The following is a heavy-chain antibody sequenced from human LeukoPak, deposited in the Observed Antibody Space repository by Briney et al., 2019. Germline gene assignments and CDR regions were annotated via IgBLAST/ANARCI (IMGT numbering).Heavy chain of an antibody. D-gene: IGHD2-8*01. J-gene: IGHJ4*02. CDR2: IRSKAYGGTT. CDR1: GFTFGDYA. V-gene: IGHV3-49*03. CDR3: ARVYRDYFDY. Sequence: QPGRSLRLSCTASGFTFGDYAMSWFRQAPGKGLEWVGFIRSKAYGGTTEYAASVKGRFTISRDDSKSIAYLQMNSLRAGDTAVYYCARVYRDYFDYWGQGTLVTVSS.